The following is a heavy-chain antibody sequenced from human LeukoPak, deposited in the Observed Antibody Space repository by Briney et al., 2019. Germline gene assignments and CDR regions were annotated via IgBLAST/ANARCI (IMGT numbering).Heavy chain of an antibody. D-gene: IGHD3-10*01. V-gene: IGHV4-34*01. J-gene: IGHJ6*01. CDR1: GGSFSGYY. Sequence: SETLSLTCAVYGGSFSGYYWSWIRQPPGKGLEWIGEINHSGSDNYNPSLTSRVTISVDTSKNQFSPKLSSVTAADTAVYYCARGRTMVRGVSKRNWMDVWGKGTTVTVSS. CDR2: INHSGSD. CDR3: ARGRTMVRGVSKRNWMDV.